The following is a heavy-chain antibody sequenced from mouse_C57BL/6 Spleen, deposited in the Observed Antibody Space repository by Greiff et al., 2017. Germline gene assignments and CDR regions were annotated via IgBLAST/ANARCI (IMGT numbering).Heavy chain of an antibody. Sequence: EVQLQQSGAELVRPGASVKLSCTASGFNIKDDYMHWVKQRPEQGLEWIGWIDPENGDTESASKFQGKATITADTSSNTASLQLRSLTSEDTAVYYCTTDYYGSSSYFDYWGQGTTRTVSS. V-gene: IGHV14-4*01. J-gene: IGHJ2*01. D-gene: IGHD1-1*01. CDR1: GFNIKDDY. CDR3: TTDYYGSSSYFDY. CDR2: IDPENGDT.